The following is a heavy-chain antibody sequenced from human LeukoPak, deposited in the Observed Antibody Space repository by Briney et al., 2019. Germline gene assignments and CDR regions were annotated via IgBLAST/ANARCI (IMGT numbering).Heavy chain of an antibody. V-gene: IGHV2-70*11. D-gene: IGHD3-22*01. CDR3: ARIYNPYYYDSSGYYFDY. Sequence: SGPTLVNPTQTLTLTCTFSGFSLSTSGMCVSWIRQPPGKALEWLARIDWDDDKYYSTSLKTRLTISKDTSKNQVVLTMTNMDPVDTATYYCARIYNPYYYDSSGYYFDYWGQGTLVTVSS. J-gene: IGHJ4*02. CDR1: GFSLSTSGMC. CDR2: IDWDDDK.